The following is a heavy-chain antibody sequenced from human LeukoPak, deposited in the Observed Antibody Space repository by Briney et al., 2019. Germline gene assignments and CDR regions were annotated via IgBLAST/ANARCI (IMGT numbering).Heavy chain of an antibody. J-gene: IGHJ6*03. Sequence: ASVKVSCKASGYTFTGYYMHWVRQAPGQGLEWMGWINPNSGGTNYAQKFQGRVTMTRDTSISTAYMELSRLRFDDTAVYYCARDHSNDFWSGSGPLYYMDVWGKGTTVTVSS. CDR3: ARDHSNDFWSGSGPLYYMDV. CDR2: INPNSGGT. D-gene: IGHD3-3*01. V-gene: IGHV1-2*02. CDR1: GYTFTGYY.